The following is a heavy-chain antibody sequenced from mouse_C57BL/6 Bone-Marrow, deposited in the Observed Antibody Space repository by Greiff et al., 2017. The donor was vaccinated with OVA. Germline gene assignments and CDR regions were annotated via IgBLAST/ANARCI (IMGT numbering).Heavy chain of an antibody. J-gene: IGHJ4*01. CDR2: ISNLAYSI. Sequence: EVKVVESGGGLVQPGGSLKLSCAASGFTFSDYGMAWVRQAPRKGPEWVAFISNLAYSIYYADTVTGRFTISRENAKNTLYLEMSSLRSEYTAMYYGARRTGSRDYAMDYWGQGTSVTVSS. CDR3: ARRTGSRDYAMDY. D-gene: IGHD4-1*01. V-gene: IGHV5-15*04. CDR1: GFTFSDYG.